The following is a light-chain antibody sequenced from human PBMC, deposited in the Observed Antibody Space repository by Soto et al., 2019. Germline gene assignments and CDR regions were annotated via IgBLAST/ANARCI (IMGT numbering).Light chain of an antibody. V-gene: IGKV3-20*01. CDR2: GAS. CDR1: QSVSSR. Sequence: EIVLTQSPGTLSLSPGERATLSCRASQSVSSRLAWYQQRPAQAPRLLRSGASSRATGIPDRFSGSGSGTDFTLPISRLQPEDFALYYCQHYAHNSPITFGQGTRLEIK. J-gene: IGKJ5*01. CDR3: QHYAHNSPIT.